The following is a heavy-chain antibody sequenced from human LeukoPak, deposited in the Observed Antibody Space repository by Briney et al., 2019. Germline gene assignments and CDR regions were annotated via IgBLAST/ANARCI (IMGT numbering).Heavy chain of an antibody. D-gene: IGHD3-22*01. CDR2: INPSGGTT. CDR3: ARDHRPSYDSSAYYYPGDY. Sequence: ASVTVSCKASGYTFTSYYIHWVQQAPGQGLEWMAIINPSGGTTSYAQKFQGRLTMTRDTSTSTVYMELSSLRSEDTAVYYCARDHRPSYDSSAYYYPGDYWGQGTLVTVSS. J-gene: IGHJ4*02. V-gene: IGHV1-46*01. CDR1: GYTFTSYY.